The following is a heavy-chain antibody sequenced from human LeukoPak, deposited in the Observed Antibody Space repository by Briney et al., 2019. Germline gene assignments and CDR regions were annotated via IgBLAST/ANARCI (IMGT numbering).Heavy chain of an antibody. CDR2: IRYDGSNK. D-gene: IGHD2-15*01. Sequence: GGSLRLSCAASGFTFSSYGMHWVRQAPGKGLEWVAFIRYDGSNKYYADSVKGRFTISRDNSKNTLYLQMNSLRAEDTAVYYCAKDPQDCSGGSCYYVRYYYYMDVWGKGTTVTISS. CDR3: AKDPQDCSGGSCYYVRYYYYMDV. V-gene: IGHV3-30*02. CDR1: GFTFSSYG. J-gene: IGHJ6*03.